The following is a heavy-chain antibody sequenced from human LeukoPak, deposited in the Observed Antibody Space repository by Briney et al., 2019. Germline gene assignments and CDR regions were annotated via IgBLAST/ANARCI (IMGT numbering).Heavy chain of an antibody. Sequence: SETLSLTCTVSGGSISSVTYYWGWIRQPPGKGLEWIGSIFYSGTTYYNPSLKSRVTISVDTSKNQFSLKLSSVTAADTAVYYCARAGDTSGYSDYWGQGTLVTVSS. V-gene: IGHV4-39*07. CDR2: IFYSGTT. D-gene: IGHD3-22*01. J-gene: IGHJ4*02. CDR1: GGSISSVTYY. CDR3: ARAGDTSGYSDY.